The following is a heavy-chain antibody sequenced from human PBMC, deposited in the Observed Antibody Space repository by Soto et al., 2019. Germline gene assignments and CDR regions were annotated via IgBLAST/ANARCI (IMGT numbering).Heavy chain of an antibody. Sequence: ASVKVSCKASGYTFTSYGISWVRQAPGQGLEWMGWISAYNGNTNYAQKLQGRVTMTTDTSTSTAYMELRSLRSDDTAVYYCARDPDYVFWSGDAFDIWGQGTMVTVSS. J-gene: IGHJ3*02. CDR3: ARDPDYVFWSGDAFDI. V-gene: IGHV1-18*04. CDR1: GYTFTSYG. D-gene: IGHD3-3*01. CDR2: ISAYNGNT.